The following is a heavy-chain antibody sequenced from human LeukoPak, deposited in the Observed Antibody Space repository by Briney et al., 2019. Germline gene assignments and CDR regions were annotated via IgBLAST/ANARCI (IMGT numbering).Heavy chain of an antibody. CDR1: GGSFSGYY. Sequence: SETLSLTCAVYGGSFSGYYWSWIRQPPGKGLEWIGEINHSGSTNYNPSLKGRVTISVDTSKNQFSLKLSSVTAADTAVYYCARAGGSGWYRYWGQGTLVTVSS. CDR3: ARAGGSGWYRY. J-gene: IGHJ4*02. D-gene: IGHD6-19*01. CDR2: INHSGST. V-gene: IGHV4-34*01.